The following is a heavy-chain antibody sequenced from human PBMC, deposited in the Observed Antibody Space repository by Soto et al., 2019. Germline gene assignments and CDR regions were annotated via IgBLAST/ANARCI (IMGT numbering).Heavy chain of an antibody. Sequence: GGSLRLSCAASGFTFSSYAMSWVRQAPGKGLEWVSAISGSGGSTYYADSVKGRFTISRDNSKNTLYLQMNSLRAEDTAVYYCAKSFGVERTTDYYYGMDVWGQGTTVTVSS. CDR2: ISGSGGST. V-gene: IGHV3-23*01. CDR3: AKSFGVERTTDYYYGMDV. D-gene: IGHD3-3*01. J-gene: IGHJ6*02. CDR1: GFTFSSYA.